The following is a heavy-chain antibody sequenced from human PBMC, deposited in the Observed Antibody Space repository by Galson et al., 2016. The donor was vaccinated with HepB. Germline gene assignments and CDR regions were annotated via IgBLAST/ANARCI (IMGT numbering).Heavy chain of an antibody. J-gene: IGHJ5*02. Sequence: ETLSLTCTVSGDSVSNGGYYWTWIRQPPGQALEWIGQIYYTGSTNYAPSFESRVTISADMSKNQVSLRLTSVTAADTAVYYCAREDTSRDHRFDHWGQGTLVTVSS. CDR2: IYYTGST. CDR3: AREDTSRDHRFDH. V-gene: IGHV4-61*08. CDR1: GDSVSNGGYY.